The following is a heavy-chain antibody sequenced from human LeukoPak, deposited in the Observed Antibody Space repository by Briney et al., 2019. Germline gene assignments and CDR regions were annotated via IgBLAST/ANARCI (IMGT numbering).Heavy chain of an antibody. Sequence: SETLSLTCAVYGGSFSGYYWSWIRQPPGKGLEGFGEFNHSGSTNYNPSLKSRVTISVATSKNQFSLKLSSATAADTTVYYCARGAYGWGSIFPHYFDYWGQGTLVTVSS. CDR2: FNHSGST. CDR3: ARGAYGWGSIFPHYFDY. J-gene: IGHJ4*02. V-gene: IGHV4-34*01. CDR1: GGSFSGYY. D-gene: IGHD2-21*01.